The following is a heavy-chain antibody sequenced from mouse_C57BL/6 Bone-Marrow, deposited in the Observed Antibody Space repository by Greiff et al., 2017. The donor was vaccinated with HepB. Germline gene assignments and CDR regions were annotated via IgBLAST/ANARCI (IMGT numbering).Heavy chain of an antibody. J-gene: IGHJ4*01. V-gene: IGHV5-4*01. CDR2: ISDGGSYT. CDR3: ARDPGWLLLSMDY. Sequence: EVKLMESGGGLVKPGGSLKLSCAASGFTFSSYAMSWVRQTPEKRLEWVATISDGGSYTYYPDNVKGRFTISRDNAKNNLYLQMSHLKSEDTAMYYCARDPGWLLLSMDYWGQGTSVTVSS. D-gene: IGHD2-3*01. CDR1: GFTFSSYA.